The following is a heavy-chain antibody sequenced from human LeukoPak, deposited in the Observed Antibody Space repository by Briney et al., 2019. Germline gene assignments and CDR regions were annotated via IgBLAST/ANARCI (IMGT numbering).Heavy chain of an antibody. CDR1: AYTFTSYG. CDR3: ARDAVGATKYFQH. Sequence: ASVKVSCEASAYTFTSYGISWVRQAPGQGLEWMGWISAYNGNTNYAQKLQGRVTMTTDTSTSTAYMELRSLRSDDTAVYYCARDAVGATKYFQHWGQGTLVTVSS. V-gene: IGHV1-18*01. D-gene: IGHD1-26*01. CDR2: ISAYNGNT. J-gene: IGHJ1*01.